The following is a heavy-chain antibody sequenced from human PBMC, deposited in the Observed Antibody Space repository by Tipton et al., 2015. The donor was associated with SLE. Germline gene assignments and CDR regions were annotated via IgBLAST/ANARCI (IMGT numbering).Heavy chain of an antibody. J-gene: IGHJ3*02. CDR2: IYYSGST. CDR1: GGSISSSSYY. D-gene: IGHD3-16*02. V-gene: IGHV4-39*07. CDR3: ARDSSKLSHAFDI. Sequence: TLSLTCTVSGGSISSSSYYWGWIRQPPGKGLEWIGSIYYSGSTNYNPSLKSRVTISVDTSKNQFSLKLSSVTAADTAVYYCARDSSKLSHAFDIWGQGTMVTVSS.